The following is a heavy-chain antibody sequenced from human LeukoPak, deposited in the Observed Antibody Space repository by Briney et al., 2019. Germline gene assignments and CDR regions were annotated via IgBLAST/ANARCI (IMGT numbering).Heavy chain of an antibody. D-gene: IGHD2-15*01. CDR2: IKEDGSEN. J-gene: IGHJ3*02. CDR3: ARDTQEGGFDI. V-gene: IGHV3-7*01. Sequence: GWALRLSCAACRFTFSSYWMHWLRQAPAKGLAGVANIKEDGSENYLLDSVKGRFTIPRDNAKNSLYLQMNSLRAEDTALYYCARDTQEGGFDIGGQGTMVTVSS. CDR1: RFTFSSYW.